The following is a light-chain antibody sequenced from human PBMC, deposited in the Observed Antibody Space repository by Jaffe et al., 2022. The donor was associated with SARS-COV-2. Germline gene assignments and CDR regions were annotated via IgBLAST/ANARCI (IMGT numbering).Light chain of an antibody. CDR2: GAS. CDR3: QQYGSPPIT. J-gene: IGKJ5*01. Sequence: ENVLTQSPGTLSLSPRERATLSCRASQTVSSDYLAWYQQKRGQAPRLLIYGASNRAIGIPDRFSGSGSGTDFTLTISRLEPEDFAVYYCQQYGSPPITFGQGTRLEIK. V-gene: IGKV3-20*01. CDR1: QTVSSDY.